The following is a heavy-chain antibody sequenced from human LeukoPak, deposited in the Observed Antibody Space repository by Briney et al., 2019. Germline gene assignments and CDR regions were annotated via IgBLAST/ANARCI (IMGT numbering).Heavy chain of an antibody. CDR3: AKVAEVGATGYYYYMDV. J-gene: IGHJ6*03. CDR2: ISGSGGST. CDR1: GFTFRRYG. D-gene: IGHD1-26*01. V-gene: IGHV3-23*01. Sequence: GGSLRLSCAASGFTFRRYGMSWVRQAPGKGLEWVSAISGSGGSTFYGDSVKGRFTISRDNSKNTLYLQMNSLRAEDTAVYYCAKVAEVGATGYYYYMDVWGKGTTVTISS.